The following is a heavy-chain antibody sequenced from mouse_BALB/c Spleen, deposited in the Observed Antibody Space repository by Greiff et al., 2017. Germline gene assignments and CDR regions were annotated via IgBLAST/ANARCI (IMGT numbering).Heavy chain of an antibody. J-gene: IGHJ3*01. CDR1: GYSFTSYY. CDR2: IDPFNGGT. D-gene: IGHD1-1*01. V-gene: IGHV1S135*01. Sequence: VQLQQSGPELMKPGASVKISCKASGYSFTSYYMHWVKQSHGKSLEWIGYIDPFNGGTSYNQKFKGKATLTVDKSSSTAYMHLSSLTSEDSAVYYCTRNDGFAYWGQGTLVTVSA. CDR3: TRNDGFAY.